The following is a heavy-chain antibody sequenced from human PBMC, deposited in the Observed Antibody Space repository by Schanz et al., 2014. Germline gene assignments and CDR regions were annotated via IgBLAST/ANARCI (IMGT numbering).Heavy chain of an antibody. D-gene: IGHD6-13*01. CDR1: GYTFTSDS. V-gene: IGHV1-46*03. CDR2: INPSGGST. CDR3: ARDGEAAAGCDY. Sequence: QVQLVQSGTQVKKPGASVKVSCKASGYTFTSDSMHWVRQAPGQGLEWMGIINPSGGSTSYAQKFQGRVTMTRDTSTSTVYMELSSLRSEDTAVYYCARDGEAAAGCDYWGQGTLVTDSS. J-gene: IGHJ4*02.